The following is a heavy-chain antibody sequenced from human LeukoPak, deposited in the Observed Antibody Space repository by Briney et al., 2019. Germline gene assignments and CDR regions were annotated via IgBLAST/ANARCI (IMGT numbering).Heavy chain of an antibody. CDR2: ISWNSGSI. Sequence: GGSLRLSCAASGFTFDDYAMHWVRQAPGKGLEWVSGISWNSGSIGYADSVKGRFTISRDNAKNSLYLQMNSLRAEDTALYYCAGDSSGYSPGNWFDPWGQGTLVTVSS. V-gene: IGHV3-9*01. CDR1: GFTFDDYA. CDR3: AGDSSGYSPGNWFDP. D-gene: IGHD3-22*01. J-gene: IGHJ5*02.